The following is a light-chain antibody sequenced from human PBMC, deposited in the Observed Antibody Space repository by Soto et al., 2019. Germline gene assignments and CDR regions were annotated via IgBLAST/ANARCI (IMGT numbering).Light chain of an antibody. J-gene: IGLJ1*01. Sequence: QSVLTQPPSVSGAPGQSITISCTGSSSNIGAGYDVHWYQQVPGTAPKLLIYGNNNRASGVPDRFSVSKSGTSASLAISGFQAEDEADYYCQSYDNSLTYVFGTGNKLTVL. CDR1: SSNIGAGYD. V-gene: IGLV1-40*01. CDR2: GNN. CDR3: QSYDNSLTYV.